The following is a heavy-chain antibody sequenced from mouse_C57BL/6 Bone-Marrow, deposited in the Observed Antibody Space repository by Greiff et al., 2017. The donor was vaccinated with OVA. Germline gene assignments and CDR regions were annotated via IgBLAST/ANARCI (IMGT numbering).Heavy chain of an antibody. CDR1: GYSITSGYY. J-gene: IGHJ4*01. D-gene: IGHD2-10*01. Sequence: VQLQQSGPGLVKPSQSLSLTCSVTGYSITSGYYWNWIRQFPGNKLEWMGYISYDGSNNYNPSLKNRISITRDTSKNQFFLKLNSVTTEDTATYYCARAPLPSYAMDYWGQGTSVTVSS. V-gene: IGHV3-6*01. CDR2: ISYDGSN. CDR3: ARAPLPSYAMDY.